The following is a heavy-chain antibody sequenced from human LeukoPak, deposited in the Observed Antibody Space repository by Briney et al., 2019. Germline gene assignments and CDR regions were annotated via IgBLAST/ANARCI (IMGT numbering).Heavy chain of an antibody. CDR1: GFTFSSYS. CDR3: ARDRGYSSGLEIDY. V-gene: IGHV3-21*01. D-gene: IGHD6-19*01. J-gene: IGHJ4*02. Sequence: PGGSLRLSCAASGFTFSSYSMNWVRQAPGKGLEWVSSISTSSNYIYYAGSVKGRFTISRDNAKNSLYLQMNSLRAEDTAVYYCARDRGYSSGLEIDYWGQGTLVTVSS. CDR2: ISTSSNYI.